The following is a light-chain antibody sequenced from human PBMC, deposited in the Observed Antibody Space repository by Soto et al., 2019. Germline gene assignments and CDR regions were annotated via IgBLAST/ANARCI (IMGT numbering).Light chain of an antibody. CDR3: QQYGNSPPT. J-gene: IGKJ4*01. V-gene: IGKV3-20*01. Sequence: EIVLTQSPGTLSLSPGERATLSCRASQGLSSNYLAWYQQRPGQAPRLLIYGASSWATGIPERFSGSGSATDFTLTISRLEPEDFAVYHCQQYGNSPPTFGGGTKVEI. CDR2: GAS. CDR1: QGLSSNY.